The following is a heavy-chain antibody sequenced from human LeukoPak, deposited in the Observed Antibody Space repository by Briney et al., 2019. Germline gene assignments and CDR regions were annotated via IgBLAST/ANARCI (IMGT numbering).Heavy chain of an antibody. D-gene: IGHD1-20*01. CDR3: ARDEYNWNYFDY. J-gene: IGHJ4*02. Sequence: GASVKVSCKASGGTFSSYAISWVRQAPGQGLEWMGGIIPIFGTANYAQKFQGRVTITADESTSTAYMELSSLRSDDTAVYYCARDEYNWNYFDYWGQGTLITVSS. V-gene: IGHV1-69*13. CDR1: GGTFSSYA. CDR2: IIPIFGTA.